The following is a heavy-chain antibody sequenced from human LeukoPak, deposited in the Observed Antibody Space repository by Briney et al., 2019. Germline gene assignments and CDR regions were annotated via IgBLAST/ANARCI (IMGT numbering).Heavy chain of an antibody. CDR2: IWYDGSNK. D-gene: IGHD3-3*01. J-gene: IGHJ6*03. CDR3: AKDFTIFGVATNMDV. CDR1: GFTFSSYG. V-gene: IGHV3-33*06. Sequence: PGRSLRLSCAASGFTFSSYGMHWVRQAPGKGLEWVAVIWYDGSNKYYADSVKGRFTISRDNSKNTLYLQMNSLRAEDTAVYYCAKDFTIFGVATNMDVWGKGATVTVSS.